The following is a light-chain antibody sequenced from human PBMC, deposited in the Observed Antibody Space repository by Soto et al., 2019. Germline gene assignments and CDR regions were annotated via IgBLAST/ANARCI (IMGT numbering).Light chain of an antibody. CDR2: EVN. Sequence: QSVLTQPPSASGSPGQSVAISCTGTTSDIGGYNYVSWYQQHPGKAPKLMIYEVNKRPSGVPDRFSGSKSGNTASLTVSGLQAEDEADYYCSSHGGNGPYVFGTGTKLTVL. CDR3: SSHGGNGPYV. CDR1: TSDIGGYNY. J-gene: IGLJ1*01. V-gene: IGLV2-8*01.